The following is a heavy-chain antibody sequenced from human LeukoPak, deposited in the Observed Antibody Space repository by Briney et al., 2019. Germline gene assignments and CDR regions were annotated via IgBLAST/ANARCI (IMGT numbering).Heavy chain of an antibody. Sequence: PGGSLRFSCAAPGFTFENNAMNWFRKVQGKGLKWISLISWNSGTIGFADSVKGRFTISRDNANNFLYLQMNSLRAEDTALYYCARAYKDRSLAGKKEFFQHWGQGTLVTVSS. J-gene: IGHJ1*01. CDR3: ARAYKDRSLAGKKEFFQH. D-gene: IGHD6-19*01. V-gene: IGHV3-9*01. CDR2: ISWNSGTI. CDR1: GFTFENNA.